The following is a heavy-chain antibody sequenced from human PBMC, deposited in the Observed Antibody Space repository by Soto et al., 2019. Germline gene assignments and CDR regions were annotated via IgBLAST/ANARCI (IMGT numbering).Heavy chain of an antibody. D-gene: IGHD5-12*01. CDR1: GYTFNRYG. CDR3: ARLAPDGYFDY. Sequence: QVQLVQSGTEVKRPGASVNVSCKTSGYTFNRYGISWVRQAPGQGLEWMGWISPYNGDTNFAQKLQGRVTMTTDTSTRTVYMDLWSLRSDDTAVYFCARLAPDGYFDYWGRGTLVTVSS. V-gene: IGHV1-18*01. CDR2: ISPYNGDT. J-gene: IGHJ4*02.